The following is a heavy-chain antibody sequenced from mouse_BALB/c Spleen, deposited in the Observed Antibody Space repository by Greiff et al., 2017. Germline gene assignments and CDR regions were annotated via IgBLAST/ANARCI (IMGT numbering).Heavy chain of an antibody. Sequence: VQLQQSGPELVKPGASVKIPCKASGYTFTDYNMDWVKQSHGKSLEWIGDINPNNGGTIYNQKFKGKATLTVDKSSSTAYMELRSLTSEDTAVYYCARSHYYGPNWYFDVWGAGTTVTVSS. CDR1: GYTFTDYN. V-gene: IGHV1-18*01. CDR2: INPNNGGT. CDR3: ARSHYYGPNWYFDV. D-gene: IGHD1-2*01. J-gene: IGHJ1*01.